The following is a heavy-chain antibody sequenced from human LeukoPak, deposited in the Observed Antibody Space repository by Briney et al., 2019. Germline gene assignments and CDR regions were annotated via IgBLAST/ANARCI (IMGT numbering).Heavy chain of an antibody. CDR2: IIPIFGTP. V-gene: IGHV1-69*01. D-gene: IGHD2-15*01. CDR1: EGTLSRYS. CDR3: ARSGGDCSGGSCPLVY. J-gene: IGHJ4*02. Sequence: SVKVSCKASEGTLSRYSINWVRQAPGQGLEWMGGIIPIFGTPNYARKFQGRVTITADESTSTSYLELSSVRPEDTAVYYCARSGGDCSGGSCPLVYWGQGALVTVAS.